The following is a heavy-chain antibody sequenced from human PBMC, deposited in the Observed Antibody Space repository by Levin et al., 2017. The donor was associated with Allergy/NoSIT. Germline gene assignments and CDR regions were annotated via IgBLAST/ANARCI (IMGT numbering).Heavy chain of an antibody. V-gene: IGHV3-7*01. CDR3: ASDRGNVLIKDFFYYYGLDV. Sequence: GESLKISCAASGFPLRNFWMTWVRQAPGKGLEWVANIKQDGSEKYYADSVKGRFSISRDNAKSSLYLQVNSLRAEDTAVYYCASDRGNVLIKDFFYYYGLDVWGRGTTVAVSS. J-gene: IGHJ6*02. D-gene: IGHD2-8*01. CDR1: GFPLRNFW. CDR2: IKQDGSEK.